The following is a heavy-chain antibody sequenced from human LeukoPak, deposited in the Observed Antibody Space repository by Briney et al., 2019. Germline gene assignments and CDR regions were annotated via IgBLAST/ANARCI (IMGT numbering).Heavy chain of an antibody. CDR3: VGYYLGY. Sequence: GGSLRLSCSASGFTFSDYWMNWVRQAPGKGLEWVANIQKDGSEKNYVDSVKGRFTISRDNAKNSLYLQMNSLRAEDTAVYYCVGYYLGYWGQGTLVTVSS. D-gene: IGHD3-22*01. CDR2: IQKDGSEK. J-gene: IGHJ4*02. V-gene: IGHV3-7*01. CDR1: GFTFSDYW.